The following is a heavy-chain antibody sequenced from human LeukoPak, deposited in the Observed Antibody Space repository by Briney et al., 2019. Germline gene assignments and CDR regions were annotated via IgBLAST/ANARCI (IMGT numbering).Heavy chain of an antibody. J-gene: IGHJ6*03. CDR1: GYTFTSYY. CDR2: INPSGGST. CDR3: AREGVRNYDFWSGPAPYYYYMDV. V-gene: IGHV1-46*03. D-gene: IGHD3-3*01. Sequence: ASVKVSCKASGYTFTSYYMHWVRQAPGQGLEWMGIINPSGGSTSYAQKFQGRVTMTRDTSTSTVYMELSSLRSEDTAVYCCAREGVRNYDFWSGPAPYYYYMDVWGKGTTVTVSS.